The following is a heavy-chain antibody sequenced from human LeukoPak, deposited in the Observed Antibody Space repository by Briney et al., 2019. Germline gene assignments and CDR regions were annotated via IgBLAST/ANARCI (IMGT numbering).Heavy chain of an antibody. CDR2: ISVSGDRT. CDR3: VRKIYNYMDV. V-gene: IGHV3-23*01. D-gene: IGHD2-2*02. J-gene: IGHJ6*03. CDR1: GFTLSIYA. Sequence: GGSLGLSCAASGFTLSIYAMNWVRQAPGEGPEYIAYISVSGDRTNYADSVKGRFTISRDNSKNTLYLQLGSLRAEDTAVYYCVRKIYNYMDVWGKGTTVTVSS.